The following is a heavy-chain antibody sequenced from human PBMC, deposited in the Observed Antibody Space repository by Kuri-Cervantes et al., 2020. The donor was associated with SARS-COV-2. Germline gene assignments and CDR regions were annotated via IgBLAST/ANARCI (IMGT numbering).Heavy chain of an antibody. CDR1: GFTFSSYA. D-gene: IGHD3-3*01. CDR3: AKDPYDFWSGHYLYYFDY. CDR2: ISGSGGST. Sequence: ETLSLTCAASGFTFSSYAMSWVRQAPGKGLEWVSAISGSGGSTYYADSVKGRFTISRDNSKNTLYLQMNSLRAEDTAVYYCAKDPYDFWSGHYLYYFDYWGQGTLVTVSS. V-gene: IGHV3-23*01. J-gene: IGHJ4*02.